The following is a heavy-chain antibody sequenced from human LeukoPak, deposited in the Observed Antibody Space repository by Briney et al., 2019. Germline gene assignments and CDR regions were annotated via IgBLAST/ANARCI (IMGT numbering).Heavy chain of an antibody. J-gene: IGHJ4*02. CDR3: ARSYYDYVWGSYRYRLDY. V-gene: IGHV1-46*01. Sequence: PGASVTVSCKASGYTFTSYYMHWVRQAPGQGLEWMGIINPSGGSTSYAQKFQGRVTMTRDTSTSTVYMELSSLRSEDTAVYYCARSYYDYVWGSYRYRLDYWGQGTLVTVSS. CDR1: GYTFTSYY. D-gene: IGHD3-16*02. CDR2: INPSGGST.